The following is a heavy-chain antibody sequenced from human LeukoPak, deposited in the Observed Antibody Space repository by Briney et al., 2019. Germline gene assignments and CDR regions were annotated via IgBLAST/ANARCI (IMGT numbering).Heavy chain of an antibody. Sequence: PGGSLRLSCAASGFTFSSYGMHWVRQAPGKGLEWVAFIRYDGSNKYYADSVKGRFTISRDNSKNTLYLQMNSLRAEDTAVYYCAKDRYQLPNMDYWGQGTLVTVSS. CDR3: AKDRYQLPNMDY. D-gene: IGHD2-2*01. CDR2: IRYDGSNK. V-gene: IGHV3-30*02. CDR1: GFTFSSYG. J-gene: IGHJ4*02.